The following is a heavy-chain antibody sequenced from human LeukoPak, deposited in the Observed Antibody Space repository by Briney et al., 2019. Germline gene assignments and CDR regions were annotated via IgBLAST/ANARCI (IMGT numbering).Heavy chain of an antibody. CDR3: ARSFRSETFDI. V-gene: IGHV4-59*01. CDR2: IYYSGST. J-gene: IGHJ3*02. CDR1: GGSISSYY. Sequence: PSETLSLTCTVSGGSISSYYWSWIRLPPGKGLEWIGYIYYSGSTNYNPSLKSRVTISVDTSKNQFSLKLSSVTAADTAVYYCARSFRSETFDIWGQGTMVTVSS.